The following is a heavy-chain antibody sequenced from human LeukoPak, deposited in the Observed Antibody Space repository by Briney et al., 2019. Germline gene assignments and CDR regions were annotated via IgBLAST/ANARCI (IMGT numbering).Heavy chain of an antibody. J-gene: IGHJ4*02. V-gene: IGHV3-64*01. CDR3: AKSEHYYDSSWFFFDY. Sequence: PGGSLRLSCAASGFTFSSYTFHWARLAPGKGLEYVSAMGSDGFSTYYANSVKGRFTISRDNSKNTLYLQMNSLRAEDTAVYYCAKSEHYYDSSWFFFDYWGQGTLVTVSS. CDR1: GFTFSSYT. D-gene: IGHD3-22*01. CDR2: MGSDGFST.